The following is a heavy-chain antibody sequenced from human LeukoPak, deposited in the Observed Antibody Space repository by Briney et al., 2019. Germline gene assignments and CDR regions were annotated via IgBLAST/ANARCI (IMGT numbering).Heavy chain of an antibody. J-gene: IGHJ5*02. CDR2: IYYSGST. CDR3: ARGGYIYGSRGNWFDP. Sequence: SETLSLTCTVSGGSISPYYWSWIRQPPGKGLEWIGYIYYSGSTNYNPSLKSRVTISVDTSKNQFSLKLSSVTAADTAVYYCARGGYIYGSRGNWFDPWGQGTLVTVSS. V-gene: IGHV4-59*01. D-gene: IGHD5-18*01. CDR1: GGSISPYY.